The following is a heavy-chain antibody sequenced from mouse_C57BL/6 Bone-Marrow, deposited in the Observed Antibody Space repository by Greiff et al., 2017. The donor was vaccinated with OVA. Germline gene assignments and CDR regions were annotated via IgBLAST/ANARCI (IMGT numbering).Heavy chain of an antibody. CDR3: ARTMVTENAMDY. Sequence: EVHLVESGGGLVKPGGSLKLSCAASGFTFSDYGMHWVRQTPEKRLEWVAYISNGGGSTYYPDTVKGRFTISRDNAKNTLYLQMSRLKSEDTAMYYCARTMVTENAMDYWGQGTSVTVSS. D-gene: IGHD2-2*01. CDR2: ISNGGGST. CDR1: GFTFSDYG. V-gene: IGHV5-12*01. J-gene: IGHJ4*01.